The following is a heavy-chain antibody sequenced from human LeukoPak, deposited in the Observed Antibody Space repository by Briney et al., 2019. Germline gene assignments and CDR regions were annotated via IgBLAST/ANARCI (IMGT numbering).Heavy chain of an antibody. J-gene: IGHJ4*02. D-gene: IGHD3-3*01. Sequence: GASVKVACKASGYTFTGYYMHWVRLAPGQGLEWMGWINPNSGGTNYAQKFQGRVTMTRDTSISTAYMELSSLRSEDTAVYYCASGVGKLVYDFCNYWGQGTLVTVSS. CDR1: GYTFTGYY. V-gene: IGHV1-2*02. CDR2: INPNSGGT. CDR3: ASGVGKLVYDFCNY.